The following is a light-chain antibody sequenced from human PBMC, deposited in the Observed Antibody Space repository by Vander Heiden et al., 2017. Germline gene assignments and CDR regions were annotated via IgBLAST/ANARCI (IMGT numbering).Light chain of an antibody. J-gene: IGKJ4*01. CDR3: QQRSNWPAA. CDR1: QSVNSY. Sequence: ETVFTQSPATLSLSPGERATLSCRASQSVNSYLSWYQQKPGQAPRLLIYDASNRATGVPARFSGSGSERDFTLTISSLEPEDFAIYYCQQRSNWPAAFGGGTMVEIK. V-gene: IGKV3-11*02. CDR2: DAS.